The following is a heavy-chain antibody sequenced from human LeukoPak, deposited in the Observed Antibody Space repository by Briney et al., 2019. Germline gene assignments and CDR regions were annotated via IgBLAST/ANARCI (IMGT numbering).Heavy chain of an antibody. CDR3: ASSDPRLSTYFLDV. J-gene: IGHJ6*03. CDR1: GDSISSHF. V-gene: IGHV4-59*11. CDR2: IHYSGMT. D-gene: IGHD6-19*01. Sequence: PSETLSLTCSVSGDSISSHFWSWIRQPPGKGLEWIGYIHYSGMTYYNPSLKSRATLSVDTSTNRFSLKLPSVTAADTAFSREASSDPRLSTYFLDVWGDGTAVTVPS.